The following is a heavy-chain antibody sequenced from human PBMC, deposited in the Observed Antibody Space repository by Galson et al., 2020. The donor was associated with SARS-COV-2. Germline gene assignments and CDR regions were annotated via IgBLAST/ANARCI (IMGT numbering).Heavy chain of an antibody. CDR3: ARDSPETYYYGSGSYGFDP. D-gene: IGHD3-10*01. CDR1: GFTFSSYA. V-gene: IGHV3-30*01. CDR2: ISYDGSNK. J-gene: IGHJ5*02. Sequence: LSLTCAASGFTFSSYAMHWVRQAPGKGLEWVAVISYDGSNKYYADSVKGRFTISRDNSKNTLYLQMNSLRAEDTAVYYCARDSPETYYYGSGSYGFDPWGQGTLVTVSS.